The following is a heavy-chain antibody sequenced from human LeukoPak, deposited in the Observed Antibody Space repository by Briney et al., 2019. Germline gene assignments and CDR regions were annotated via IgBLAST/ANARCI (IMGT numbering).Heavy chain of an antibody. V-gene: IGHV3-49*03. Sequence: PGRSLRLSCTASGFTFGDYAMSWFRQAPGKGLEWVGFIRSKAYGGTTEYAASVKGRFTISRDDSKSIAYLQMNSLKTEDTAVYYCTRGYCSSTSCLPFDYWGQGTLVTVSS. J-gene: IGHJ4*02. CDR2: IRSKAYGGTT. CDR1: GFTFGDYA. CDR3: TRGYCSSTSCLPFDY. D-gene: IGHD2-2*01.